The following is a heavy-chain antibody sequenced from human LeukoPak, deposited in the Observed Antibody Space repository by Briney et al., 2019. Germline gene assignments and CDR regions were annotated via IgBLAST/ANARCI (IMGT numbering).Heavy chain of an antibody. V-gene: IGHV1-18*01. D-gene: IGHD3-10*01. Sequence: ASVKVSCKASGYTFSNHGISWVRQAPGQGLEWMGWISAYNGNTNYAQKVQGRVTVTTETSTSTVYLELRSLRYDDTAVYYCARDTVTWFPHFDYWGQGTLVTVSS. CDR1: GYTFSNHG. CDR2: ISAYNGNT. J-gene: IGHJ4*02. CDR3: ARDTVTWFPHFDY.